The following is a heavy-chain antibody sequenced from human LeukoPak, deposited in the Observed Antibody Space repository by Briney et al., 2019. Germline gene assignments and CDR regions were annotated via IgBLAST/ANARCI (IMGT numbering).Heavy chain of an antibody. Sequence: ASVTVSCKASGYTFTSYGISWVRQAPGQGLEWMGWISAYNGNTNYAQKLQGRVTMTTDTSTSTAYMELRSLRSDDTAVYYCARDRDNYDILTGLDYWGQGTLVTVSS. CDR3: ARDRDNYDILTGLDY. CDR1: GYTFTSYG. J-gene: IGHJ4*02. CDR2: ISAYNGNT. D-gene: IGHD3-9*01. V-gene: IGHV1-18*01.